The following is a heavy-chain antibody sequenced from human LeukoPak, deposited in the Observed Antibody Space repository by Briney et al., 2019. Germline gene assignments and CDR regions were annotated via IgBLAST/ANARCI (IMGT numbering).Heavy chain of an antibody. V-gene: IGHV3-23*01. CDR1: GFTFSSYA. J-gene: IGHJ3*02. D-gene: IGHD3-10*01. Sequence: GGSLRLSCAASGFTFSSYAMSWVRQAPGKGPEWVSAISGSGGSTYYADSVKGRFTISRDNSKNTLYLQMNSLRAEDTAVYYCAKEYYGSGSYRTDAFDIWGQGTMVTVSS. CDR3: AKEYYGSGSYRTDAFDI. CDR2: ISGSGGST.